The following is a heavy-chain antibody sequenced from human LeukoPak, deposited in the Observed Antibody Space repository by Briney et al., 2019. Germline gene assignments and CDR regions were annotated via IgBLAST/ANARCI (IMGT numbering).Heavy chain of an antibody. J-gene: IGHJ4*02. D-gene: IGHD6-13*01. CDR3: AHSLFMPSAGTDYFDQ. V-gene: IGHV2-5*01. CDR2: IYWNGHT. CDR1: GFSLSTDGVG. Sequence: SGPTLVNPTQTLTLTCTLSGFSLSTDGVGVGWIRQPPGKALEWLALIYWNGHTRFSPSLQSRLTITKDTSKNQVVLTMANMDPVDTATYYCAHSLFMPSAGTDYFDQWGQGALVTVSS.